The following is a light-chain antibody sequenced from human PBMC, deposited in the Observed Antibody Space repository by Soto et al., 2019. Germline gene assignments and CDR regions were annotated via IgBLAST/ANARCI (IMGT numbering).Light chain of an antibody. CDR3: QQCGSSPWT. Sequence: EIVLTQSPGTLSLSPGERATLSCRASQSVSSSYLAWYQQKPGQAPRLLIYRASNRATGIPDRFSGSGSGTDFTLTISRLEPEDFAVYYCQQCGSSPWTFGQGTKVDIK. J-gene: IGKJ1*01. V-gene: IGKV3-20*01. CDR2: RAS. CDR1: QSVSSSY.